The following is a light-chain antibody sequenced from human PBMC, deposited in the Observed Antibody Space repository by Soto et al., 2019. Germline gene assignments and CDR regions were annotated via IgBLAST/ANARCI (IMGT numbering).Light chain of an antibody. V-gene: IGKV3-20*01. CDR3: QQDGSSLFT. CDR1: QSVSSSY. Sequence: EIVLTQSPGTLSLSPGERATLSCRASQSVSSSYLAWYQQKPGQAPRLLIYGASSRATGIPDRFSGSGSVTDFTLTISRLEPEDCAVYYGQQDGSSLFTFGPGTKVDIK. J-gene: IGKJ3*01. CDR2: GAS.